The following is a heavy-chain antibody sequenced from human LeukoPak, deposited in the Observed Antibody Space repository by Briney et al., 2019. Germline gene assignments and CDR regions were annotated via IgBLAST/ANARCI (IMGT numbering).Heavy chain of an antibody. J-gene: IGHJ4*02. V-gene: IGHV3-21*01. D-gene: IGHD3-9*01. CDR2: ISSSSSYI. CDR3: ARNYDILTGYWVGPEPDY. Sequence: GGSLRLSCAATGFTFSSYSMNWVRQAPGKGLEWVSSISSSSSYIYYADSVKGRFTISRDNAKNSLYLQMNSLRAEDTAVYYCARNYDILTGYWVGPEPDYWGQGTLVTVSS. CDR1: GFTFSSYS.